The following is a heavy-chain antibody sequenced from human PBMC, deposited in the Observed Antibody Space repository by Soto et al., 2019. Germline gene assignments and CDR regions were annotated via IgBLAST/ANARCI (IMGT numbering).Heavy chain of an antibody. V-gene: IGHV3-33*01. Sequence: PGGSLRLSCAASGFTFSSYGMHWVRQAPGKGLEWVAVIWYDGSNKYYADSVKGRFTISRDNSKNTLYLQMNSLRAEDTAVYYCASGEEYSSGWYGRGWGQGTLVTVSS. J-gene: IGHJ4*02. D-gene: IGHD6-19*01. CDR3: ASGEEYSSGWYGRG. CDR1: GFTFSSYG. CDR2: IWYDGSNK.